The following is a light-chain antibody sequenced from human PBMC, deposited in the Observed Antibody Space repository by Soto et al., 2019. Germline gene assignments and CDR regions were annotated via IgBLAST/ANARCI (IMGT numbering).Light chain of an antibody. CDR3: AAWDDSLSGPI. J-gene: IGLJ2*01. CDR1: SSNIGYNY. Sequence: QTVVTQPPSASGTPGQRVTISCSGSSSNIGYNYVYWYQQIPGTAPKIVIYTNNQRPSGVPDRFSGSKSGTSASLAISGLRSEDEAVYYCAAWDDSLSGPIFGGGTKLTVL. CDR2: TNN. V-gene: IGLV1-47*02.